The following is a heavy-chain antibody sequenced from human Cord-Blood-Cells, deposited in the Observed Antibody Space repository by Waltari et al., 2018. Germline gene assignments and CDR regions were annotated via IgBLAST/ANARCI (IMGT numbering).Heavy chain of an antibody. CDR2: INHSGST. CDR3: ASIAARHDAFDI. Sequence: QVQLQQWGAGLLKPSETLSLTCAVYGGSFSGYYWSWIRQPPGKGLEWIGEINHSGSTNYNPSLKSRVTISVDTSKNQFSLKLSSVTAADTAVYYCASIAARHDAFDIWGQGTMVTVSS. CDR1: GGSFSGYY. V-gene: IGHV4-34*01. J-gene: IGHJ3*02. D-gene: IGHD6-6*01.